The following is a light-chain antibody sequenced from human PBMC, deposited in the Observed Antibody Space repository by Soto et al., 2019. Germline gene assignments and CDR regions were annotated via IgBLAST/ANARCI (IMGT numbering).Light chain of an antibody. CDR3: QHYDDVLVT. CDR2: DAS. CDR1: QDISVY. J-gene: IGKJ4*01. Sequence: DIQLTQSPSSLSASVGETVTVTSQARQDISVYLNWYQEKPGKAPTLLIYDASNLKTGVPSRFSGLGSGTHFTLTISNLQPEDIATYFCQHYDDVLVTFGGGTKVEI. V-gene: IGKV1-33*01.